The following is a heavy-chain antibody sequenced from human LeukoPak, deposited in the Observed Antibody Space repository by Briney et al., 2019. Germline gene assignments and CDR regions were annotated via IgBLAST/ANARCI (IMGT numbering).Heavy chain of an antibody. V-gene: IGHV4-59*01. CDR3: ARRSGWEPYFDY. CDR2: IYYSGST. D-gene: IGHD1-26*01. Sequence: SETLSLTCTVSGGSISSYYWSWIRQPPGKGLEWMGYIYYSGSTNYNPSLKSRVTISVDTSKNQFSLKLSSVTAADTAAYYCARRSGWEPYFDYWGQGTLVTVSS. J-gene: IGHJ4*02. CDR1: GGSISSYY.